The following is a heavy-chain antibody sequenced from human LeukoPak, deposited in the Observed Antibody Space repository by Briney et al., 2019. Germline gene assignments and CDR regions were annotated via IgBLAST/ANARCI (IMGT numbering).Heavy chain of an antibody. J-gene: IGHJ6*02. CDR1: GFTFSSYA. V-gene: IGHV3-23*01. Sequence: PGGSLRLSCAASGFTFSSYAMSWVRQAPGKGLEWVSAISGSGGSTYYADSVKGRFTISRDNSKNTLYLQMNSLRAEDTAVYYCARYYDFWSGYNPLYYYYGMDVWGQGTTVTVSS. CDR2: ISGSGGST. D-gene: IGHD3-3*01. CDR3: ARYYDFWSGYNPLYYYYGMDV.